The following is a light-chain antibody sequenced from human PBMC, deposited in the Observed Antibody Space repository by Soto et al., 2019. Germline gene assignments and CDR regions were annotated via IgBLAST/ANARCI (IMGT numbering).Light chain of an antibody. CDR1: QSVRSN. CDR2: GAS. J-gene: IGKJ1*01. CDR3: QQYNNWPGT. Sequence: EIVMTQSPATLSVSPGARATLSCRASQSVRSNLAWYQQKPGQAPRLLIYGASTRVTGIPARFSGGGSGTEFTLTISSLQSEDFAVYYCQQYNNWPGTFGQGTKVEIK. V-gene: IGKV3-15*01.